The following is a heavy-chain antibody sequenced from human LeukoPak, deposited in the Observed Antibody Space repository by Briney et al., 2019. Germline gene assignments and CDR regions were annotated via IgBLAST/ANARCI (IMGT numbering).Heavy chain of an antibody. CDR2: IYYSGST. V-gene: IGHV4-30-4*07. D-gene: IGHD1-26*01. Sequence: SQTLSLTCAVSGDSISSGGYSWSWIRQPPGKGLQWIGYIYYSGSTYYNPSLKSRVTISVDTSKNQFSLKLSSVTAADTAVYYCARDSVYSGSSLDYWGQGALVTVSS. CDR3: ARDSVYSGSSLDY. J-gene: IGHJ4*02. CDR1: GDSISSGGYS.